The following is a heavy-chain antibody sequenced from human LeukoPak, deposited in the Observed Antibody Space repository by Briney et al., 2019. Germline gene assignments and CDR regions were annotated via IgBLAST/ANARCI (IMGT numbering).Heavy chain of an antibody. V-gene: IGHV3-30-3*01. CDR1: GFTFSSYA. D-gene: IGHD6-13*01. CDR2: ISYDGSNK. CDR3: AKEIYISSLNYYYYGMDV. J-gene: IGHJ6*02. Sequence: GGSLRLSCAASGFTFSSYAMHWVRQAPGKGLEWVAVISYDGSNKYYADSVKGRFTISRDNSKNTLYLQMNSLRAEDTAVYYCAKEIYISSLNYYYYGMDVWGQGTTVTVSS.